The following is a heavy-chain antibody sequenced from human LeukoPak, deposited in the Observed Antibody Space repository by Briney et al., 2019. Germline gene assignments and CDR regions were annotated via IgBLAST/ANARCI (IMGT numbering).Heavy chain of an antibody. J-gene: IGHJ3*02. CDR1: GYTFTGYY. Sequence: ASVKVSCKASGYTFTGYYKHWVRQAPGQGLEWMGWINPNSGGTNYAQKFQGRVTMTRDTSISTAYMELSRLRSDDTAVYYCARDFWSGYVDAFDIWGQGTMVTVSS. D-gene: IGHD3-3*01. V-gene: IGHV1-2*02. CDR3: ARDFWSGYVDAFDI. CDR2: INPNSGGT.